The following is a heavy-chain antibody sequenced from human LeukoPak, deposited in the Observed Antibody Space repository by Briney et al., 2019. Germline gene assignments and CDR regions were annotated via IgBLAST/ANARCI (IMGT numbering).Heavy chain of an antibody. CDR3: ARRLTYDSRAYYCLDY. CDR2: IFPGDSDT. J-gene: IGHJ4*02. V-gene: IGHV5-51*01. CDR1: GSSFTSYW. Sequence: KAGASLQISCKGSGSSFTSYWIGWVRQQPGKGLEWMGIIFPGDSDTRYSPSFQGQVTISADKSISTAYLQWSSLKASDTAMYYCARRLTYDSRAYYCLDYWGQGTLVTVSS. D-gene: IGHD3-22*01.